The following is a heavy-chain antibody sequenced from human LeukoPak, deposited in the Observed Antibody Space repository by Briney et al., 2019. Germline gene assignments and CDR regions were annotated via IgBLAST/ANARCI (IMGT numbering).Heavy chain of an antibody. D-gene: IGHD3-10*01. CDR2: ISGSGGST. CDR1: GFTFSSYA. Sequence: PGGSLRLSCAASGFTFSSYAMSWVRQAPGKGLEWVSAISGSGGSTYYADSVKGRFTISRDNSKNTLYLQMNSLRAEDTAVYYCARAVPQITMVRGESRNYFDYWGQGTLVTVSS. V-gene: IGHV3-23*01. CDR3: ARAVPQITMVRGESRNYFDY. J-gene: IGHJ4*02.